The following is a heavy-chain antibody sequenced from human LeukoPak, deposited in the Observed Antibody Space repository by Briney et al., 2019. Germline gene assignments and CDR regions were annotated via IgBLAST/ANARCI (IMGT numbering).Heavy chain of an antibody. D-gene: IGHD2-21*02. CDR1: GFTFSSYA. V-gene: IGHV3-23*01. CDR3: AKGRHIVVVTAPDY. Sequence: PGGSLRLSCAASGFTFSSYAMSWVRQAPGKGLDWVSAISGSGGSTYYADSVKGRFTISRDNSKNTLYLQMNSLRAEDTAVYYCAKGRHIVVVTAPDYWGQGTLVTVSS. CDR2: ISGSGGST. J-gene: IGHJ4*02.